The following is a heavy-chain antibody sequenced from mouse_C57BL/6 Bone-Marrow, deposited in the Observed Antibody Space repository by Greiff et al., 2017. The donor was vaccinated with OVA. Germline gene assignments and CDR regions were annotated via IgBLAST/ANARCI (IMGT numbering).Heavy chain of an antibody. V-gene: IGHV2-5*01. D-gene: IGHD1-1*01. CDR3: AKAVTTVPYWYFDV. Sequence: QVQLQQSGPGLVQPSQSLSITCTVSGFSLTSYGVHWVRQSPGKGLEWLGVIWRGGSTNYNAAFMSRLSITKDNSKSQVFFKMNSLQADDTAIYYCAKAVTTVPYWYFDVWGTGTTVTVSS. CDR1: GFSLTSYG. J-gene: IGHJ1*03. CDR2: IWRGGST.